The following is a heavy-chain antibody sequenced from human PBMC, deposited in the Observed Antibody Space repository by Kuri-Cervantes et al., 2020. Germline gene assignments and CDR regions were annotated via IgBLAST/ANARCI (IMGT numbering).Heavy chain of an antibody. CDR1: GFTFSSYG. D-gene: IGHD2-15*01. CDR2: IWYDGSNK. CDR3: ARRGVGASLHYYYYGMDV. J-gene: IGHJ6*02. Sequence: LSLTCAASGFTFSSYGMHWVRQAPGKGLEWVAVIWYDGSNKYYADSVKGRFTISRDNSKNTLYLQMNSLRAEDTAVYYCARRGVGASLHYYYYGMDVWGQGTTVTVSS. V-gene: IGHV3-33*01.